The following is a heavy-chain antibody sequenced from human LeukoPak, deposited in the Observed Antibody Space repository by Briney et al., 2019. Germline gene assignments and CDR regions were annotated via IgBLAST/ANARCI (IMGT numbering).Heavy chain of an antibody. Sequence: GGSLRLSCAASGFTVSSNYMSWVRQAPGKGLEWVSLIYSGGSTYYADSVKGRFTISRDNSKNTVYLQMNSLRAEDTAVYYCAKGPAVDIVATIGAYFDYWGQGTLVTVSS. CDR2: IYSGGST. D-gene: IGHD5-12*01. CDR3: AKGPAVDIVATIGAYFDY. CDR1: GFTVSSNY. J-gene: IGHJ4*02. V-gene: IGHV3-53*01.